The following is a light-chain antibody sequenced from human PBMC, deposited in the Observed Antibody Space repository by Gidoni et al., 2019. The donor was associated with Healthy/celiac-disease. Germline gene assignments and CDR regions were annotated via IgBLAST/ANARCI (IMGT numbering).Light chain of an antibody. CDR1: KLGDKY. J-gene: IGLJ1*01. V-gene: IGLV3-1*01. CDR2: QDS. Sequence: SYELTQQPSVSVSPGQTASITCSGDKLGDKYACCYQLKPGQSPVLVIYQDSKRPSGIPERFSGSNSGNTATLTISGTQAMDEADYYCQAWDSSSYVFGTGTKVTVL. CDR3: QAWDSSSYV.